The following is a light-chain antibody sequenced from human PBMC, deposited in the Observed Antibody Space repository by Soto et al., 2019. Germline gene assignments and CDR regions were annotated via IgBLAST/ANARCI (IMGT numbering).Light chain of an antibody. CDR1: SSNIGSNT. J-gene: IGLJ1*01. CDR3: ATWDDSLNGHV. V-gene: IGLV1-44*01. Sequence: QSALTQSPSASGSPGQRVTISCSGSSSNIGSNTVSWYQQLPGTAPKLLIYSNNQRPSGVPDRFSGSKSGTSASLAIGGLQSEDEGDYYCATWDDSLNGHVFGTGTKSPS. CDR2: SNN.